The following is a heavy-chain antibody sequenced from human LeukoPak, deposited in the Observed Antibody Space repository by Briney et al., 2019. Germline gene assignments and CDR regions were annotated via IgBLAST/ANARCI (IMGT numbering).Heavy chain of an antibody. CDR3: ARGDNTAMAAY. V-gene: IGHV4-4*02. J-gene: IGHJ4*02. CDR1: GGSISSYY. CDR2: IYHSGST. D-gene: IGHD5-18*01. Sequence: SETLSLTCTVSGGSISSYYWSWDRQPPGKGLEWIGEIYHSGSTNYNPSLKSRVTISVDKSKNQFSLKLSSVTAADTAVYYCARGDNTAMAAYWGQGTLVTVSS.